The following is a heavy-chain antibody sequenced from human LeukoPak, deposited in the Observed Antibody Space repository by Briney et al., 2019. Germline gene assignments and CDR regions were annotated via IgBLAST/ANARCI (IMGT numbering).Heavy chain of an antibody. J-gene: IGHJ4*02. CDR1: GGSISSSSYY. CDR3: ARDWAVAGTKDPTDY. V-gene: IGHV4-39*07. Sequence: SETLSLTYTVSGGSISSSSYYWGWIRQPPGKGLEWIGEIYHSGSTNYNPSLKSRVTISVDKSKNQFSLKLSSVTAADTAVYYCARDWAVAGTKDPTDYWGQGTLVTVSS. D-gene: IGHD6-19*01. CDR2: IYHSGST.